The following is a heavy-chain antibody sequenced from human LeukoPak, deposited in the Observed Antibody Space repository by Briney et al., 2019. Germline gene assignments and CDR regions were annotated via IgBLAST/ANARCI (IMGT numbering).Heavy chain of an antibody. CDR1: GFTFSSYS. J-gene: IGHJ4*02. CDR2: ISSSSSTI. Sequence: PGGSLRLSCAASGFTFSSYSMNWVRQAPGKGLEWISYISSSSSTIYYADSVKGRFTIFRDNAKNSLYLQMNSLRDEDTAVYYCARDYYDSSGLLDYWGQGTLVTVSS. D-gene: IGHD3-22*01. CDR3: ARDYYDSSGLLDY. V-gene: IGHV3-48*02.